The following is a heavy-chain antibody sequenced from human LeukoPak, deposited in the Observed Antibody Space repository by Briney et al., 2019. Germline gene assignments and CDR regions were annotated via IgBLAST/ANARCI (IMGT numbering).Heavy chain of an antibody. V-gene: IGHV4-59*01. Sequence: PSETLSLTCTVSGGSISPYFWSWIRQPPGKGLEWLGYISYTGSTNYNPSLKSRVTISVDTSKNQLSLQLTSVTAADTAVYYCARDDYRGVTNFDPWGQGTLVTVSS. CDR1: GGSISPYF. D-gene: IGHD3-10*01. J-gene: IGHJ5*02. CDR3: ARDDYRGVTNFDP. CDR2: ISYTGST.